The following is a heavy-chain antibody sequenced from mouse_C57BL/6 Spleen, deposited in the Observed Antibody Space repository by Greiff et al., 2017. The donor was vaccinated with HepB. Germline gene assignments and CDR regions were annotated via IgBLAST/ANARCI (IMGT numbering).Heavy chain of an antibody. CDR1: GYAFSSYW. J-gene: IGHJ2*01. V-gene: IGHV1-80*01. Sequence: VQLQQSGAELVKPGASVKISCKASGYAFSSYWMNWVKQRPGKGLEWIGQIYPGDGDTNYNGKFKGKATLTADKSSSTAYMPLSSLTSEDSAVYFCARRGTTVVADYWGQGTTLTVSS. D-gene: IGHD1-1*01. CDR2: IYPGDGDT. CDR3: ARRGTTVVADY.